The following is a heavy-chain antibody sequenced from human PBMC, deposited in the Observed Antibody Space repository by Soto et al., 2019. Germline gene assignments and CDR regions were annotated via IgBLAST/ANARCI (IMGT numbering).Heavy chain of an antibody. J-gene: IGHJ2*01. D-gene: IGHD4-17*01. CDR1: GFTFSDYY. CDR3: AKEGYGAYWYFDL. V-gene: IGHV3-30*18. Sequence: QVQLVESGGGLVKPGGSLRLSCAASGFTFSDYYMSWIRQAPGKGLEWVAVISYDGSNKYYADSVKGRFTISRDNSKNTLYLQMNSLRAEDTAVYYCAKEGYGAYWYFDLWGRGTLVTVSS. CDR2: ISYDGSNK.